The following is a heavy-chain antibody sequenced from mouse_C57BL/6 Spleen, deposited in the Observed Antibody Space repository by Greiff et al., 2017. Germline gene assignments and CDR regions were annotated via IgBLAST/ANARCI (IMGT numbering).Heavy chain of an antibody. CDR3: ARETTVVASYWYFDV. V-gene: IGHV3-6*01. CDR2: ISYDGSN. CDR1: GYSITSGYY. J-gene: IGHJ1*03. Sequence: LEESGPGLVKPSQSLSLTCSVTGYSITSGYYWHWIRQFPGNKLEWMGYISYDGSNNYNPSLKNRISITRDTSKNQFFLKLYSETTEDTATYYWARETTVVASYWYFDVWGTGTTVTVSS. D-gene: IGHD1-1*01.